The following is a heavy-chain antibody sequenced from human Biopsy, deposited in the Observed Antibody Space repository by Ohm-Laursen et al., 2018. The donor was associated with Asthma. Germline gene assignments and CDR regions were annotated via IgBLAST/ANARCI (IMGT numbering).Heavy chain of an antibody. CDR2: ISVYNGNT. Sequence: SVKASCKTSGYTFNSAGITWVRQAPGQGPEWMGWISVYNGNTKVAQKLQDRVTMITDTSTSTAYMELRSLRSDDTAVYFCARAVDYSHYYGIDVWGQGTTVTVS. J-gene: IGHJ6*02. D-gene: IGHD3-10*01. CDR3: ARAVDYSHYYGIDV. V-gene: IGHV1-18*01. CDR1: GYTFNSAG.